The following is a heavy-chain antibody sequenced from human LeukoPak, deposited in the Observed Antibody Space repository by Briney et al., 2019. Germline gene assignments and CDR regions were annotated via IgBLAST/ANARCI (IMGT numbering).Heavy chain of an antibody. V-gene: IGHV3-66*01. Sequence: TGGSLRLSCAASGFTVSSNYMSWVRQAPGKGLEWVSVIYSGGSTYYADSVKGRFTISRDNSKNTLYLQMNSLRAEDTAVYYCARAPRHDPPDYWGQGTLVTVSS. J-gene: IGHJ4*02. CDR3: ARAPRHDPPDY. CDR1: GFTVSSNY. CDR2: IYSGGST.